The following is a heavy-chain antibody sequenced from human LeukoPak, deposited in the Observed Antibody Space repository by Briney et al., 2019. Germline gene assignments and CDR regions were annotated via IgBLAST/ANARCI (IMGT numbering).Heavy chain of an antibody. CDR1: GFTFDDYG. CDR2: INWNGGST. J-gene: IGHJ5*02. D-gene: IGHD3-10*01. Sequence: GGSLRLSCAASGFTFDDYGMSWVRQAPGKGLEWVSGINWNGGSTGYADSVKGRFTISRDNAKNSLYLQMNSLRAEDTALYHCARSLGSMEYYGSGSYLGMNWFDPWGQGTLVTVSS. V-gene: IGHV3-20*01. CDR3: ARSLGSMEYYGSGSYLGMNWFDP.